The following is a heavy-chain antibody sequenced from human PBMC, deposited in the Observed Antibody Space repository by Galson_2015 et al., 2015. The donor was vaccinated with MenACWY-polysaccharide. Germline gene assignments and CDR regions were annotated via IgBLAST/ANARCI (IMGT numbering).Heavy chain of an antibody. Sequence: SLRLSCAVSGFTFKNYWMSWVRQAPGKGLEWVANIKKYGSEKHCVDFVKGRFTISRDNGRSSLYLQMNGLRAEDTAVYYCARGHYGMDVWGQGTTVIVS. CDR1: GFTFKNYW. CDR2: IKKYGSEK. V-gene: IGHV3-7*01. CDR3: ARGHYGMDV. J-gene: IGHJ6*02.